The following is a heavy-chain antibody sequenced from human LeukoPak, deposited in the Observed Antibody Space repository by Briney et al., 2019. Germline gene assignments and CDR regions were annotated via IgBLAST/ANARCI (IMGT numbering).Heavy chain of an antibody. CDR3: ARGFTAMVAGSGY. CDR1: GFTFSSYA. Sequence: GGSLRLSCAASGFTFSSYAMSWVRQAPGKGLEWVSAISGSGGSTYYADSVKGRFTISRDNSKNTLYLQMNSLRAEDTAVYYCARGFTAMVAGSGYWGQGTLVTVSS. CDR2: ISGSGGST. J-gene: IGHJ4*02. D-gene: IGHD5-18*01. V-gene: IGHV3-23*01.